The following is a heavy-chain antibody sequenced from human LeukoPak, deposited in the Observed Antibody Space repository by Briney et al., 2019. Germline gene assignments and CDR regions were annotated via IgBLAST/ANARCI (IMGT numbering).Heavy chain of an antibody. CDR3: ARDPYYYDRSGYYEGSGMDV. V-gene: IGHV3-74*01. J-gene: IGHJ6*02. D-gene: IGHD3-22*01. Sequence: GGSLRLSCAASGFTFSSYWMHWVRQVPGKGLVWVSRINTDGSSTSYADSVKGRFTISRDNAKNTLYLQMNSLRAEDTAVYYCARDPYYYDRSGYYEGSGMDVWGQGTTVTASS. CDR2: INTDGSST. CDR1: GFTFSSYW.